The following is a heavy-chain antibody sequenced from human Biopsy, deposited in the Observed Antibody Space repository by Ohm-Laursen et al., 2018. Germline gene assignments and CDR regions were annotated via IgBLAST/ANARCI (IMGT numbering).Heavy chain of an antibody. CDR3: VRGVDYYDPYHYYALDV. Sequence: TLSFTCTVSRDSISNYYWSWIRQTPGKGLEWIGEINHSGRTNYNPSLKSRVTISVDTSKNHFSLKVRSVTAADTAVYYCVRGVDYYDPYHYYALDVWGQGTTVTVSS. CDR2: INHSGRT. V-gene: IGHV4-34*01. D-gene: IGHD3-22*01. J-gene: IGHJ6*02. CDR1: RDSISNYY.